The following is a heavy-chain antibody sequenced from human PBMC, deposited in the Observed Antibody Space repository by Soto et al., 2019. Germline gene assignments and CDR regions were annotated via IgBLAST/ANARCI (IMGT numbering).Heavy chain of an antibody. J-gene: IGHJ4*02. V-gene: IGHV1-69*13. CDR3: ARDGYNWNPGYYFDY. CDR2: IIPIFGTA. Sequence: ASVKVSCKASVGTFSSYAISWVRQAPGQGLEWMGGIIPIFGTANYAQKFQGRVTITADESTSTAYMELSSLRSEDTAVYYCARDGYNWNPGYYFDYWGQGTLVTVSS. D-gene: IGHD1-20*01. CDR1: VGTFSSYA.